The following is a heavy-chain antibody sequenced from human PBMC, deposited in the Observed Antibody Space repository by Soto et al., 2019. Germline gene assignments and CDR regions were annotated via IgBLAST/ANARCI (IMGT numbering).Heavy chain of an antibody. Sequence: EVQLLESGGGLVQPGGSLRLSCAASGFTFSSYAMSWVRQAPGKGLEWVSAISGSGGSTYYADSVKGRFTISRDNSKNPLYLQMNSLRAEDTAVYYCAEGVVVEDAFDIWGQGTMVTVSS. D-gene: IGHD2-15*01. V-gene: IGHV3-23*01. CDR1: GFTFSSYA. CDR3: AEGVVVEDAFDI. J-gene: IGHJ3*02. CDR2: ISGSGGST.